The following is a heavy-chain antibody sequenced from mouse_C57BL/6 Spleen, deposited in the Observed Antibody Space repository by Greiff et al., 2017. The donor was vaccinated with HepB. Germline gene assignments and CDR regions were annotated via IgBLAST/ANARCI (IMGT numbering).Heavy chain of an antibody. CDR3: AREGSSLYWYFDV. CDR2: INYDGSST. CDR1: GFTFSDYY. Sequence: EVKLMESEGGLVQPGSSMKLSCTASGFTFSDYYMAWVRQVPEKGLEWVANINYDGSSTYYLDSLKSRFIISRDNAKNILYLQMSSLKSEDTATYYCAREGSSLYWYFDVWGTGTTVTVSS. D-gene: IGHD1-1*01. V-gene: IGHV5-16*01. J-gene: IGHJ1*03.